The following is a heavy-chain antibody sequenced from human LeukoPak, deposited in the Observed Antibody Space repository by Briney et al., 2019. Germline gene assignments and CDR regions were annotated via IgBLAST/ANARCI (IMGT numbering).Heavy chain of an antibody. Sequence: SETLSLTCAVYGGSFSGYYWSWIRQPPGKGLEWIGEINHSGSTNYNPSLKSRVTISVDTSKNQFSLKLSSVTAADTAVYYCATSYSSVFDYWGQGTLVTVSS. CDR1: GGSFSGYY. D-gene: IGHD6-19*01. J-gene: IGHJ4*02. V-gene: IGHV4-34*01. CDR3: ATSYSSVFDY. CDR2: INHSGST.